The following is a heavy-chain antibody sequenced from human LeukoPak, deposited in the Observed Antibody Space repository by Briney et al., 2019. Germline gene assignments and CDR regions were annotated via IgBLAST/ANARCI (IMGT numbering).Heavy chain of an antibody. Sequence: PGGSLRLSCAASGFTFSDYYMSWIRQAPGKGLEWVSYISSSGSTIYYADSVKGRFAISRDNAKNSLYLQMNSLRAEDTAVYYCARFRRALYTRFPSVWGKGTTVTVSS. CDR2: ISSSGSTI. CDR1: GFTFSDYY. V-gene: IGHV3-11*01. CDR3: ARFRRALYTRFPSV. J-gene: IGHJ6*04. D-gene: IGHD3-10*01.